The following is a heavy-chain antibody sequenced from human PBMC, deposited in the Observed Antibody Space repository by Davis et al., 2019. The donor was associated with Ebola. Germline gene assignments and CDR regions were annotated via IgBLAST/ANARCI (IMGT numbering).Heavy chain of an antibody. V-gene: IGHV3-23*01. D-gene: IGHD5-12*01. J-gene: IGHJ6*02. Sequence: GESLKISCAASGFTFSAHAMYWVRQAPGKGLEWVSIIGLDYDTYYPDSVKGRFTISRDNSKNTLYLQMSSLTAEDTGVYYCAREWGVGVVATNDYYYGMDVWGQGTTVTVSS. CDR3: AREWGVGVVATNDYYYGMDV. CDR2: IGLDYDT. CDR1: GFTFSAHA.